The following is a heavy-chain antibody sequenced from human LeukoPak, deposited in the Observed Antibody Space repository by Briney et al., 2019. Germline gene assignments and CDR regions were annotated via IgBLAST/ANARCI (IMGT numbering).Heavy chain of an antibody. Sequence: PSETLSLTCTVSGASISFYYWSWIRQPPGKGLGWIGYIYYSGSTKYNPSLKSRVTMSIDTSKNQFSLNLKSVTAADTAVYYCALDSSGWSDDSFDIWSHGTMVTVSS. CDR2: IYYSGST. V-gene: IGHV4-59*01. D-gene: IGHD6-13*01. CDR3: ALDSSGWSDDSFDI. J-gene: IGHJ3*02. CDR1: GASISFYY.